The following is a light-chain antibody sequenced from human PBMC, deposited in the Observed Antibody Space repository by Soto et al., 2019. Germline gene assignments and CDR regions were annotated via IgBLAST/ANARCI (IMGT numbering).Light chain of an antibody. V-gene: IGKV3-15*01. CDR1: QSVNNN. J-gene: IGKJ5*01. CDR2: GTS. CDR3: QQYNNWPLT. Sequence: VMTQSPATLSVSPGERATLSCRASQSVNNNLAWYQQKPGQAPRLLIYGTSTRATGIPARFSGSGSGTEFTLTISSLQSEDFAVYYCQQYNNWPLTFGQGTRLEIK.